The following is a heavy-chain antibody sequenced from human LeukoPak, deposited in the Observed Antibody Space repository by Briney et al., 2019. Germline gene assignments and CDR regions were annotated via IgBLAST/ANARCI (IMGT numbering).Heavy chain of an antibody. CDR2: INSDGSST. Sequence: PGGSLRLSCAASGFTFSRYWMHWVRQAPGKGLVWVSRINSDGSSTSYADSVRGRFTISRDNAKNTLFLQVNSLRAEDTAVYYCASAVGGSPDYWGQGTLVTVSS. CDR1: GFTFSRYW. D-gene: IGHD6-19*01. J-gene: IGHJ4*02. V-gene: IGHV3-74*01. CDR3: ASAVGGSPDY.